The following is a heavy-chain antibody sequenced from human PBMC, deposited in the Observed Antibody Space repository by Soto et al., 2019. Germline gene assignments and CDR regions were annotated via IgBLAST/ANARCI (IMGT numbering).Heavy chain of an antibody. V-gene: IGHV3-15*01. CDR1: GLTFSHAW. CDR2: IKRKTDGGTT. D-gene: IGHD1-1*01. J-gene: IGHJ4*02. Sequence: PGGSLRLSCAASGLTFSHAWMSWVRQAPGKGLEWVGRIKRKTDGGTTDYAAPVKGRFTISRDDSKDTLYLQMNSLKNEDTAIYYCASDHRTSAIDYWGQGALVTVSS. CDR3: ASDHRTSAIDY.